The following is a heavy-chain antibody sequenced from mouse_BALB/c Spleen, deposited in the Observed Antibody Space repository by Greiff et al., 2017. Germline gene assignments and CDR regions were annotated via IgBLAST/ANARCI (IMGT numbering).Heavy chain of an antibody. CDR3: AGSPGRGYLDV. Sequence: VQLQQSGPELVKPGASVRISCKASGYTFTSYYIHWVKQRPGQGLEWIGWIYPGNVNTKYNEKFKGKATLTADKSSSTAYMQLSSLTSEDSAVYFCAGSPGRGYLDVWGEGTTVTVSS. CDR1: GYTFTSYY. V-gene: IGHV1S56*01. J-gene: IGHJ1*01. CDR2: IYPGNVNT.